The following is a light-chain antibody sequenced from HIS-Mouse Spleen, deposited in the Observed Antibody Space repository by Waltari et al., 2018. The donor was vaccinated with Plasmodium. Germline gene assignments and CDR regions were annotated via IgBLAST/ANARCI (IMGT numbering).Light chain of an antibody. CDR1: SSDVGGYNY. CDR2: DVS. Sequence: QSALTQPRSVSGSPGQSVTISCTGTSSDVGGYNYVYWYQQHPGKAPKLMIYDVSKRPAGGPDRFSGSKSGNTASLTISGLQAEDEADYYCCSYAGSYTLVFGGGTKLTVL. J-gene: IGLJ2*01. V-gene: IGLV2-11*01. CDR3: CSYAGSYTLV.